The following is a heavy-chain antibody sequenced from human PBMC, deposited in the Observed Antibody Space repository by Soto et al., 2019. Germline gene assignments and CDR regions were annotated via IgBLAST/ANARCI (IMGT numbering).Heavy chain of an antibody. V-gene: IGHV3-23*01. CDR1: GFSFSNYA. CDR2: ISATGYAT. D-gene: IGHD6-13*01. CDR3: AKDRLDRAPAGWVDC. Sequence: EVQLLESGGGLVQPGGSLRLSCEASGFSFSNYAMSWVRQTPGKGVEWVSGISATGYATFYAESVKGRFTISRDNSKNTLYVQMNDLRGDDTATYYCAKDRLDRAPAGWVDCWGQGTLVTVSS. J-gene: IGHJ5*01.